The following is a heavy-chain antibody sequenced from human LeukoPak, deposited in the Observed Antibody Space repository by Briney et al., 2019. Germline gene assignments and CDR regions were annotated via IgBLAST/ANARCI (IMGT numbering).Heavy chain of an antibody. CDR3: ARHLISSSWYRGEYFDY. Sequence: SETLSLTCAVYGGSFSGYYWGWIRQPPGKGLEWIGSIYYSGSTYYNPSLKSRVTISVDTSKNQFSLKLSSVTAADTAVYYCARHLISSSWYRGEYFDYWGQGTLVTVSS. V-gene: IGHV4-39*01. D-gene: IGHD6-13*01. CDR1: GGSFSGYY. CDR2: IYYSGST. J-gene: IGHJ4*02.